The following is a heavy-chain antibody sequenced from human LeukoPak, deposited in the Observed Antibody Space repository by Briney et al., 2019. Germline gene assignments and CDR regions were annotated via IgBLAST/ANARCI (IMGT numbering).Heavy chain of an antibody. Sequence: GSLRLSCAASGFTFSSYAMSWVRQPPGKGLEWIGEIYHSGSTNYNPSLKSRVTISVDKSKNQFSLKLSSVTAADTAVYYCASRITMRVSLGYFDLWGRGTLVTVSS. CDR1: GFTFSSYAM. V-gene: IGHV4-4*02. D-gene: IGHD3-22*01. CDR3: ASRITMRVSLGYFDL. J-gene: IGHJ2*01. CDR2: IYHSGST.